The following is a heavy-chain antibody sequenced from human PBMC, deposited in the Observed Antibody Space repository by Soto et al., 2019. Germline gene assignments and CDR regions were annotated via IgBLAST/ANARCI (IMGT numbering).Heavy chain of an antibody. Sequence: SSVKVSCTVSGYPLTELSMHWVRQAPGKGLEWMGGFDPEDGETIYAQKFQGRVTMTEDTSTDTAYMELSSLRSEDTAVYYCATSDRPTDYDSSGALVDCGQGTLVTVSS. CDR3: ATSDRPTDYDSSGALVD. J-gene: IGHJ4*02. CDR2: FDPEDGET. V-gene: IGHV1-24*01. D-gene: IGHD3-22*01. CDR1: GYPLTELS.